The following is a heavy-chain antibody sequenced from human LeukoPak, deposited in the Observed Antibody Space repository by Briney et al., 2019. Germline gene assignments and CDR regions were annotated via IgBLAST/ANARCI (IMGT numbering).Heavy chain of an antibody. CDR1: GGSISGTTSY. CDR2: IYYSGNT. Sequence: PSETLSLTCTVSGGSISGTTSYWGWIRQPPGKGLQWIGSIYYSGNTYYNPSLKSRVTISVDTSRNQFSLTLNSVTAADTAGYYCATLLSAPRDSWGQGTLVTVSS. V-gene: IGHV4-39*01. J-gene: IGHJ4*02. D-gene: IGHD3-10*01. CDR3: ATLLSAPRDS.